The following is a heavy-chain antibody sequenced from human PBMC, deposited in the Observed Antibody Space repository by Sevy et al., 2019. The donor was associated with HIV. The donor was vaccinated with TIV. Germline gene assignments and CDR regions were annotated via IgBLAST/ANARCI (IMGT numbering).Heavy chain of an antibody. Sequence: ASVKVSCKISGYKVDMYGIAWVRQAPGQGLEWMGWISTYNGNTNYAQNFQGRVTMTTDTSTSVVYRELGGLGPDDAAVYYCAGATGMAVAGTGRYFDFWGQGTLVTVSS. CDR1: GYKVDMYG. CDR2: ISTYNGNT. D-gene: IGHD6-19*01. CDR3: AGATGMAVAGTGRYFDF. V-gene: IGHV1-18*04. J-gene: IGHJ4*01.